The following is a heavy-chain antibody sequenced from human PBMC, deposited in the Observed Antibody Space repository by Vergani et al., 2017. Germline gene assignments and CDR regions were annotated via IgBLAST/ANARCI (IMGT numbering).Heavy chain of an antibody. CDR3: ARGASGDYVSSFDY. D-gene: IGHD4-17*01. CDR2: ISYDGSNK. Sequence: QVQLVESGGGLVKPGGSLRLSCAASGFTFSSYAMHWVRQAPGKGLEWVAVISYDGSNKYYADSVKGRFTISRDNSKNTLYLQMNSLRAEDTAVYYCARGASGDYVSSFDYWGQGTLVTVSS. CDR1: GFTFSSYA. V-gene: IGHV3-30-3*01. J-gene: IGHJ4*02.